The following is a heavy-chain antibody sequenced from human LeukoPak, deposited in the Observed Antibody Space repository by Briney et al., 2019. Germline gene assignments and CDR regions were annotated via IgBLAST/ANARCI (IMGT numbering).Heavy chain of an antibody. CDR1: GFTFSSYG. Sequence: PGGSLRLSCAASGFTFSSYGMHWVRQAPGKGLEWVAFIWYDGGNKYYADSVKGRFTISRDNSKNTLYLQMNSLRAEDTAVYYCARAAVGYCSSTSCYGDYWGQGTLVTVSS. CDR3: ARAAVGYCSSTSCYGDY. J-gene: IGHJ4*02. V-gene: IGHV3-33*01. D-gene: IGHD2-2*01. CDR2: IWYDGGNK.